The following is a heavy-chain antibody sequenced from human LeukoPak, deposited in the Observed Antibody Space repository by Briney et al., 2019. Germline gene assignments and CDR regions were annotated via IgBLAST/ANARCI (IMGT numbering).Heavy chain of an antibody. D-gene: IGHD6-13*01. CDR2: ISYDVSNK. CDR1: GFTFSNYA. V-gene: IGHV3-30*04. Sequence: GGSLRLSCVASGFTFSNYAMHWVRQASGKGLEWVAVISYDVSNKYYADFVKGRFTISRDNSKNTLYLQMNSLRAEDTAVYYCARHSGTFDYWGQGTLVTVSS. J-gene: IGHJ4*02. CDR3: ARHSGTFDY.